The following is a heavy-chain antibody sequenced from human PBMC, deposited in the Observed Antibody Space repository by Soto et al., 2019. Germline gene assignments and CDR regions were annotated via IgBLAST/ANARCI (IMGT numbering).Heavy chain of an antibody. J-gene: IGHJ4*02. Sequence: QVQLVQSGAEMKKPGASVKVSCKASGYTFTSYSITWVRQAPGQELEWMGWINSYNGNTNYAQNLQGRVTMTTDTSTSTAYMELRSLRSDDTAIYYCARDQNVAVAWVDYWGQGTPVTVSS. D-gene: IGHD2-15*01. V-gene: IGHV1-18*01. CDR3: ARDQNVAVAWVDY. CDR1: GYTFTSYS. CDR2: INSYNGNT.